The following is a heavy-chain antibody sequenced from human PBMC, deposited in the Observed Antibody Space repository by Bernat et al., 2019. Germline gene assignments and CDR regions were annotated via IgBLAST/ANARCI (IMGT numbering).Heavy chain of an antibody. Sequence: QVQLVESGGGVVQPGMSLRLSCAASGFTFSSYGMHWVRQAPGKGLEWVAVIWYDGSNKYYADSVKGRFTISRDNSKNTLYLQMNSLRAEDTAVYYCARPPRPSYYYDSSGYYFDYWGQGTLVTVSS. CDR1: GFTFSSYG. CDR2: IWYDGSNK. CDR3: ARPPRPSYYYDSSGYYFDY. V-gene: IGHV3-33*01. D-gene: IGHD3-22*01. J-gene: IGHJ4*02.